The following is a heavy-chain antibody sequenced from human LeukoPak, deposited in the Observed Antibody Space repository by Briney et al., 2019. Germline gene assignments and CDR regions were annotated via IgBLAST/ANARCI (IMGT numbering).Heavy chain of an antibody. Sequence: SETLSLTCAVYGGSFSGYYWSWIRQPPGKGLEWIGYIYYSGNTNYNPSLKSRVTISVDTSKNQFSLKLSSVTAADTAVYYCARRGYCSGGSCYPTFWFDPWGRGTLVTVSS. CDR3: ARRGYCSGGSCYPTFWFDP. V-gene: IGHV4-59*01. J-gene: IGHJ5*02. CDR2: IYYSGNT. D-gene: IGHD2-15*01. CDR1: GGSFSGYY.